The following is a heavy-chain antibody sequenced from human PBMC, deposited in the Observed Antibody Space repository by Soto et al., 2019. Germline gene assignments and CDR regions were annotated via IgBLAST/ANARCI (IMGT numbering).Heavy chain of an antibody. Sequence: EAQLLESGGDLVQPGGSLRLSCEASGFTFNKHAINWVRQAPGKGLEWVSSISGLGNRVYYADSVKGRFTISRDNSKNTVYLQMSSLRAEDTDIFYCAKAELGMDAFDLWGPGTSVTVSS. V-gene: IGHV3-23*01. J-gene: IGHJ3*01. CDR3: AKAELGMDAFDL. CDR2: ISGLGNRV. D-gene: IGHD7-27*01. CDR1: GFTFNKHA.